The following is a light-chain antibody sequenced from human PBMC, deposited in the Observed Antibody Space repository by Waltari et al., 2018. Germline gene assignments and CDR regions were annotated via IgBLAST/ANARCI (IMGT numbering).Light chain of an antibody. CDR3: QVWDTSSDHPYV. CDR2: DDS. V-gene: IGLV3-21*02. J-gene: IGLJ1*01. Sequence: SYVLTQPPSVSVAPGQTATITFGGHNIGRASVPWYQQKPGQAPVLVVYDDSDRPSGIPERFSGTKSGNTATLTISSVEDGDEADYYCQVWDTSSDHPYVFGTGTKVTVL. CDR1: NIGRAS.